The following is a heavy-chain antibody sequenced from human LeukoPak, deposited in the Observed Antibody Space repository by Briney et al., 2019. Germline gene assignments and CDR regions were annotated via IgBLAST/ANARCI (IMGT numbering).Heavy chain of an antibody. V-gene: IGHV4-61*08. J-gene: IGHJ4*02. Sequence: SETLSLTCIVSGGSISTTGYYWGWIRQPPGKGLEWIGYIYHSGSTNYNPSLKSRVTISVDTSKNQFSLKLSSVTAADTAMYYCARGEAVANSFDYWGQGTLVTVSS. CDR1: GGSISTTGYY. CDR2: IYHSGST. D-gene: IGHD6-19*01. CDR3: ARGEAVANSFDY.